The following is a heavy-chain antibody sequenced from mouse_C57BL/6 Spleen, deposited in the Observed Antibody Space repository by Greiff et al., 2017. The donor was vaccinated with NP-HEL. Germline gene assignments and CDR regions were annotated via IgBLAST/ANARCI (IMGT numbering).Heavy chain of an antibody. CDR2: INPNNGGT. V-gene: IGHV1-26*01. CDR3: AIQVRGYFDY. Sequence: EVQLQQSGPELVKPGASVKISCKASGYTFTDYYMNWVKQSHGKSLEWIGDINPNNGGTSYNQKFKGKATLTVDKSSSTAYMELRSLTSEDSAVYYCAIQVRGYFDYWGQGTTLTVSS. CDR1: GYTFTDYY. J-gene: IGHJ2*01.